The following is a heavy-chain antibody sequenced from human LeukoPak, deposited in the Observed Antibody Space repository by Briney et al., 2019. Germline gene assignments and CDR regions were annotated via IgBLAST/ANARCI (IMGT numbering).Heavy chain of an antibody. CDR3: ARDHPPFKYSSSSMAGGTWFDP. CDR2: INHSGST. J-gene: IGHJ5*02. D-gene: IGHD6-6*01. V-gene: IGHV4-34*01. Sequence: SSETLSLTCAVYGGSFSGYYWSWIRQPPGKGLEWIGEINHSGSTNYNPSLKSRVTISVDTPKNQFSLKLSSVTAADTAVYYCARDHPPFKYSSSSMAGGTWFDPWGQGTLVTVSS. CDR1: GGSFSGYY.